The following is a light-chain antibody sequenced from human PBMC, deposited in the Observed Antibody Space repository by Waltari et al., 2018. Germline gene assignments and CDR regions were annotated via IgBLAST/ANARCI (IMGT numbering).Light chain of an antibody. CDR2: DND. Sequence: QSVLTQPPSVSGAPGQRVTISCTGSRSNIGAGSDVHWYQQFSGTAPKLLIFDNDIGPSGVPERFSVSRSGTSAYLAITGRQTDDEADYFCQSYDSGQWVFGGGTKLTVL. CDR3: QSYDSGQWV. V-gene: IGLV1-40*01. CDR1: RSNIGAGSD. J-gene: IGLJ3*02.